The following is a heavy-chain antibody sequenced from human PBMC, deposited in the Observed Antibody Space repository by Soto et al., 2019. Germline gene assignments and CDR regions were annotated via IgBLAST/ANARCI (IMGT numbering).Heavy chain of an antibody. CDR2: ISSSSSYI. D-gene: IGHD6-19*01. CDR3: ARDTDQGSSGY. J-gene: IGHJ4*02. CDR1: GFTFSSYS. V-gene: IGHV3-21*01. Sequence: EVQLVESGGGLVKPGGSLRLSCAASGFTFSSYSMNCVRQAPGKGLEWVSSISSSSSYIYYADSVKGRFTISIDNAKTSLYLQMNSLRAEDTAVYYCARDTDQGSSGYWGQGTLVTVSS.